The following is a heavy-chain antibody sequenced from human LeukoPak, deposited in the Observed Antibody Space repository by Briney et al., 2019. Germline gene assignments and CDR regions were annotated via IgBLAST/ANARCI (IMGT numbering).Heavy chain of an antibody. J-gene: IGHJ5*02. Sequence: GGSLRLSCAASGFSFGGYWLSWVRQAPGKGLECVASIKSDGSEKYYADSVKGRFTISRDNAKNSLYLQMNSLRPEDTAVYYCGRLTTAYDTVDPWGQGTLVTVSS. D-gene: IGHD3-16*01. CDR1: GFSFGGYW. CDR2: IKSDGSEK. V-gene: IGHV3-7*05. CDR3: GRLTTAYDTVDP.